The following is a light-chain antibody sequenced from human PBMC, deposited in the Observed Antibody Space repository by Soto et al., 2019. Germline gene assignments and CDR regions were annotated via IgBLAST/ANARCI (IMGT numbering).Light chain of an antibody. CDR3: QQLRSYPLS. J-gene: IGKJ4*01. V-gene: IGKV1-8*01. CDR2: AAS. Sequence: AIRMTQSPSSFSASTGDRVNISCRASQSIASYLAWYQQKPGTAPKLLISAASTLQSGVPSRFSGSGSGTEFTLTISSLQPEDSATYYCQQLRSYPLSFGGGTKVDIK. CDR1: QSIASY.